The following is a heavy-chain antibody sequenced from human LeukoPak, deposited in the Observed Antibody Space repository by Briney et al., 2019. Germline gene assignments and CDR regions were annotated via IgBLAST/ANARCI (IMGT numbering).Heavy chain of an antibody. V-gene: IGHV3-74*01. Sequence: HSGGSLRLSCAASGFTFSNYWMHWVRQAPGKGPVWVSRIKSDGSSTRFADSVQGRFTISRDNAKSTLYLQMNSLRAEDTAVYYCAKDKWIGTYLHYYYGMDVWGQGTTVTVSS. J-gene: IGHJ6*02. CDR1: GFTFSNYW. CDR2: IKSDGSST. D-gene: IGHD3-10*01. CDR3: AKDKWIGTYLHYYYGMDV.